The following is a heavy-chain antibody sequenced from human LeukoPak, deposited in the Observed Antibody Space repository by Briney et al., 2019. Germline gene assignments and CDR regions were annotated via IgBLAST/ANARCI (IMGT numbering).Heavy chain of an antibody. Sequence: GGSLRLSCAASGFTFSSYEMKWVRQAPGEGLEWDSYIGSSGSTIYYADSVKGQITIYRDNAKNSLYLQMSSLGAEDTAVYYCARVTSPPGYWGQGTLVTVSS. CDR2: IGSSGSTI. CDR3: ARVTSPPGY. V-gene: IGHV3-48*03. CDR1: GFTFSSYE. J-gene: IGHJ4*02. D-gene: IGHD1-14*01.